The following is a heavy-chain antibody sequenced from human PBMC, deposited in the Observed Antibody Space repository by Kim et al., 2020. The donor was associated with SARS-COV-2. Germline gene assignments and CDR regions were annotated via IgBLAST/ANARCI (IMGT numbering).Heavy chain of an antibody. CDR3: ARGGRGYSGNADN. CDR1: GGSISSYY. D-gene: IGHD5-12*01. CDR2: IYYSGST. Sequence: SETLSLTCTVSGGSISSYYWSWIRQPPGKGLEWIGYIYYSGSTNYNSSLKSRVTISVDTSKNQFSLKLSSVTAADTAVYYCARGGRGYSGNADNWGQGTLVTVSS. V-gene: IGHV4-59*13. J-gene: IGHJ4*02.